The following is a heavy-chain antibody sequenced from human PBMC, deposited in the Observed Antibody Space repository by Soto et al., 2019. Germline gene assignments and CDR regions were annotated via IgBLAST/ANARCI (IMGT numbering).Heavy chain of an antibody. CDR2: INPSGGST. Sequence: ASVKVSCKASGYTFTSYYMHWVRQAPGQGLEWMGIINPSGGSTSYAQKFQGRVTMTRDTSTSTVYMELSGLRSEDTAVYYCARAGYSSGWYDGYYYYYGMDVWGQGTTVTVSS. V-gene: IGHV1-46*01. D-gene: IGHD6-19*01. CDR3: ARAGYSSGWYDGYYYYYGMDV. J-gene: IGHJ6*02. CDR1: GYTFTSYY.